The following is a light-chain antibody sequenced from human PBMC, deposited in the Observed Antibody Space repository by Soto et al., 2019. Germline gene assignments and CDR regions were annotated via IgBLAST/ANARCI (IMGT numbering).Light chain of an antibody. J-gene: IGLJ2*01. CDR2: EGS. CDR1: SSDVGSYNL. Sequence: QSVLTQPASVSGSPGQSITISCTGTSSDVGSYNLVSWYQQHPGKAPKLMIYEGSKRPSGVSNRFSGSKSGNTASLTISGVQAEDAAESHCCSYAGSSVAFGGGTKLTVL. V-gene: IGLV2-23*01. CDR3: CSYAGSSVA.